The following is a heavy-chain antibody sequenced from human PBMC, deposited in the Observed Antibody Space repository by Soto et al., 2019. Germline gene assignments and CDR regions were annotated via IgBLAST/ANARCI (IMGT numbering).Heavy chain of an antibody. V-gene: IGHV3-48*02. J-gene: IGHJ4*01. CDR2: ISSSSVTV. CDR3: ATSGDYFHY. CDR1: GFTFSSYS. D-gene: IGHD3-10*01. Sequence: GGSLRLSCAASGFTFSSYSMNWVRQVPGKGLEWISYISSSSVTVLYGDSVKGRFTISRDNAKNSLYLQMNSLTDEDTAVYFCATSGDYFHYWGRGTLVTVSS.